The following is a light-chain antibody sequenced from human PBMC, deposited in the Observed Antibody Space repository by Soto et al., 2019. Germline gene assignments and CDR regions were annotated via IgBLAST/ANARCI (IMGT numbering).Light chain of an antibody. J-gene: IGKJ3*01. CDR1: QSVSSY. CDR2: DAS. CDR3: QQRSNWHPP. V-gene: IGKV3-11*01. Sequence: EIVLTQSPATLSLSPGERATLSCRASQSVSSYLAWYQQKPGQAPRLLIYDASNMSTGIPASFSGSGSGTDFTLTISSLGPEDFAVYYCQQRSNWHPPFGPGTKLDIK.